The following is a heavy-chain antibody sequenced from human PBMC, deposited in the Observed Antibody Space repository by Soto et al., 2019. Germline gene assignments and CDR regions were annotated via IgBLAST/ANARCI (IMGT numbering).Heavy chain of an antibody. J-gene: IGHJ5*02. D-gene: IGHD6-19*01. V-gene: IGHV3-23*01. CDR3: AKDISISSGWSGGFDP. Sequence: GGSLRLSCAASGFTFSSYAMSWVRQAPGKGLEWVSAISGSGGSTYYADSVKGRFTISRDNSKNTLYLQMNSLRAEDTAVYYCAKDISISSGWSGGFDPWGQGTLVTVSS. CDR2: ISGSGGST. CDR1: GFTFSSYA.